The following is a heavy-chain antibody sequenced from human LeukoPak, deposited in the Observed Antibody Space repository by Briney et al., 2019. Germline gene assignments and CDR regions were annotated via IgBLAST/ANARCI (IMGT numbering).Heavy chain of an antibody. CDR1: GDSVSSNSAA. J-gene: IGHJ5*02. D-gene: IGHD1-7*01. Sequence: SQTLSLTCAISGDSVSSNSAAWNWIRQSPSRGLEWLGRTCYGSKWYNDYAVSVKSRIIINPDTSKNQFSLQLNSVTPEDTAVYYCARAPGHITGTIYNYHNWFDPWGQGTLVTVSS. CDR3: ARAPGHITGTIYNYHNWFDP. CDR2: TCYGSKWYN. V-gene: IGHV6-1*01.